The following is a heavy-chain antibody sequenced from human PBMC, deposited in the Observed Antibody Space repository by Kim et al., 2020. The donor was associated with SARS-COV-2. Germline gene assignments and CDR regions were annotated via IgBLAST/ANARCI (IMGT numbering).Heavy chain of an antibody. CDR2: INSEGTIT. V-gene: IGHV3-74*03. J-gene: IGHJ5*01. D-gene: IGHD2-8*01. Sequence: GGSLRLSCTASGSSYISSWMHWVRQAPGKGLVWVSRINSEGTITSYADSVKGRFSITRDNAKNTLYLQMNSLRAEDTATYFCARVAGRFQTVYYYDSWGQGTLVTVSS. CDR1: GSSYISSW. CDR3: ARVAGRFQTVYYYDS.